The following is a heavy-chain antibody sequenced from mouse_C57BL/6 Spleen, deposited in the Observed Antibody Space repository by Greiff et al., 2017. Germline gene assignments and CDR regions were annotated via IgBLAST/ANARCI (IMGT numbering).Heavy chain of an antibody. Sequence: VQLQQSGPELVKPGASVKIPCKASGYTFTDYNMDWVKQSHGKSLEWIGDINPNNGGTIYNQKFKGKATLTVDKSSSTAYMELRSLTSEDTAVYYCARTSPDWDYFECWGQGTTLTVSS. CDR3: ARTSPDWDYFEC. CDR2: INPNNGGT. D-gene: IGHD4-1*01. CDR1: GYTFTDYN. V-gene: IGHV1-18*01. J-gene: IGHJ2*01.